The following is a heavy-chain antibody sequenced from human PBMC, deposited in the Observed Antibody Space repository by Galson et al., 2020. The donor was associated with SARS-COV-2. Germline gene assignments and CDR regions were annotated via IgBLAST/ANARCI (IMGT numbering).Heavy chain of an antibody. Sequence: SVQVSCKPSGFTFTRSAMQWVRQARGQRLEWIGWTVAGINKTNYAQTFPDRVTITSDMSTNTAYMELSSLRSEDTAVYYCAALFSGGYSGDGTPNYWGQGTLVTVSS. D-gene: IGHD5-12*01. CDR3: AALFSGGYSGDGTPNY. CDR2: TVAGINKT. V-gene: IGHV1-58*02. J-gene: IGHJ4*02. CDR1: GFTFTRSA.